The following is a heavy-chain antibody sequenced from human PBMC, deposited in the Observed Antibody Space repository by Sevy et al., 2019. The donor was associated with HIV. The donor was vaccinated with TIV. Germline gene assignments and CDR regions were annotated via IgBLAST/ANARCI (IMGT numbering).Heavy chain of an antibody. CDR3: ASFLRAPKAKLRFLGPPQDPAYYYYGMDV. CDR1: GYTPTELS. J-gene: IGHJ6*02. D-gene: IGHD3-3*01. CDR2: FDPEDGET. Sequence: ASVKVSCKVSGYTPTELSMHWVRQAPGKGLEWMGGFDPEDGETIYAQKFQGRVTMTEDTSTDTAYMELSSLRSEDTAVYYCASFLRAPKAKLRFLGPPQDPAYYYYGMDVWGQGTTVTVSS. V-gene: IGHV1-24*01.